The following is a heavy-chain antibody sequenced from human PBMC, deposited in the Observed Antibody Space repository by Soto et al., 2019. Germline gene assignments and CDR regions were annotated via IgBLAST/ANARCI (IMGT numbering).Heavy chain of an antibody. CDR1: GYTFSSYG. D-gene: IGHD3-22*01. Sequence: QVQLVQSGAEVKKPGASVKVSCKAYGYTFSSYGLSWVRQAPGQGLEWMGWISAHSGNTVYTQRFKGRLTMATDTSTGTAYMELRSLRSDDTAVYYCARDFYQSSGYCDYWGQGTLVTVSS. J-gene: IGHJ4*02. V-gene: IGHV1-18*01. CDR3: ARDFYQSSGYCDY. CDR2: ISAHSGNT.